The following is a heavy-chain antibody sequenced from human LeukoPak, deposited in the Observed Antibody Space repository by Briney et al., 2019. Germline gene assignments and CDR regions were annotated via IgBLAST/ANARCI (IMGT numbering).Heavy chain of an antibody. CDR2: IYTSGST. Sequence: SETLSLTCTVSGGSISSGSYYWSWIRQPAGKGLEWIGRIYTSGSTNYNPSLKSRVTISVDTSKNQFSPKLSSVTAADTAVYYCARGGYSYAIDYWGQGTLVTVSS. CDR3: ARGGYSYAIDY. D-gene: IGHD5-18*01. CDR1: GGSISSGSYY. V-gene: IGHV4-61*02. J-gene: IGHJ4*02.